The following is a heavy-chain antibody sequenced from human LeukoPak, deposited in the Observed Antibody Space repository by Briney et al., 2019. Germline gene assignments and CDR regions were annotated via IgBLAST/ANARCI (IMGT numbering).Heavy chain of an antibody. D-gene: IGHD1-26*01. CDR1: GYTFTSYY. Sequence: ASVTVSCKASGYTFTSYYMHWARQAPGQGLEWMGIINPSGGSTSYAQEFQGRVTMTRDTSASTVYMELSSLRSEDTAVYYCAARIVGALSYAFDIWGQGTMVTVSS. V-gene: IGHV1-46*01. CDR2: INPSGGST. J-gene: IGHJ3*02. CDR3: AARIVGALSYAFDI.